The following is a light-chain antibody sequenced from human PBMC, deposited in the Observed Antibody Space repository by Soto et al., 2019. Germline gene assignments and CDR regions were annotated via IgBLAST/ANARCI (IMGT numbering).Light chain of an antibody. Sequence: EIVLTQSPGTLSLSPGERATLSCRASQSVSSNYFAWYQQKRDQAPRLLIYGASSRATGIPTRFSGSGSGTDFTLTISSLQPEDVAVYYCQQYDTSPPTFGQGTKVEI. CDR3: QQYDTSPPT. CDR2: GAS. CDR1: QSVSSNY. V-gene: IGKV3-20*01. J-gene: IGKJ1*01.